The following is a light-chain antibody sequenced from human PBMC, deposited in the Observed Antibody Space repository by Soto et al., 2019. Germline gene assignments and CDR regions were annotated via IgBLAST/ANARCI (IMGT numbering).Light chain of an antibody. J-gene: IGLJ1*01. V-gene: IGLV1-40*01. Sequence: QAVLTQPPSVSGAPGQRVTISCTGSSSNIGAGYDVHWYQQLPGTAPKILIYGNSNRPSGVPDRFSGSKSGTSASLAITGLQADDGADYCCQSYDSSVTLRVFGTGTKVTVL. CDR3: QSYDSSVTLRV. CDR2: GNS. CDR1: SSNIGAGYD.